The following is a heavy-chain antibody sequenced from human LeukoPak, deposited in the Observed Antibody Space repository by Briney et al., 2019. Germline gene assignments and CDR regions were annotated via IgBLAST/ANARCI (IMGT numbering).Heavy chain of an antibody. Sequence: SETLSLTCTVSGGSIGSSSYYWGWIRQPPGKGLEWIGSIYYSGSTYFNPSLKSRVAISVDSSKNQFSLTLSSVTAADTAVYYCAGNRDAYFLNAFDIWGQGTMVTVSS. CDR1: GGSIGSSSYY. CDR3: AGNRDAYFLNAFDI. J-gene: IGHJ3*02. D-gene: IGHD5-24*01. V-gene: IGHV4-39*07. CDR2: IYYSGST.